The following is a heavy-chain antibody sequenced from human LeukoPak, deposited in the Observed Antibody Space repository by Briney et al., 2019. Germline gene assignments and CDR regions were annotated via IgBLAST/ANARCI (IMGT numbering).Heavy chain of an antibody. D-gene: IGHD3-16*02. V-gene: IGHV4-34*01. CDR2: INHSGST. CDR3: ARGYSYPSPFDY. Sequence: SETLSLTCAVYGGSFSGYYWSWIRQPPGKGLEWIGEINHSGSTNYNPSLKSRVTISVDTSKNQFSLKLSSVTAADTAVYYCARGYSYPSPFDYWGQGTLVTVSS. J-gene: IGHJ4*02. CDR1: GGSFSGYY.